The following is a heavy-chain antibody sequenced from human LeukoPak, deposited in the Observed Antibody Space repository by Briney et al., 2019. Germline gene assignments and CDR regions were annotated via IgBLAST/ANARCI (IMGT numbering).Heavy chain of an antibody. Sequence: SVKVSCKASGGTFSSYGISWVRQAPGQGLEWMGGISPIFGTANYAQKFQGRVTITTDESTSTAYMELSSLRSEDTAVYYCARVGATTNWFDPWGQGTLVTVSS. CDR3: ARVGATTNWFDP. J-gene: IGHJ5*02. CDR1: GGTFSSYG. D-gene: IGHD1-26*01. CDR2: ISPIFGTA. V-gene: IGHV1-69*05.